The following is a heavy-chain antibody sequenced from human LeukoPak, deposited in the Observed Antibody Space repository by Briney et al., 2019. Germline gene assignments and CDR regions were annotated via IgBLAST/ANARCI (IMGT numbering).Heavy chain of an antibody. J-gene: IGHJ4*02. CDR1: GYTLTELS. V-gene: IGHV1-24*01. CDR3: ATDLPYHDYVWGSYSPYFDY. Sequence: ASVKVSCKVSGYTLTELSMHWVRHAPGKGLEWMGGFDPEDGETIYAQKFQGRVTMTEDTSTDTAYMEMSSLRSEDTAVYYCATDLPYHDYVWGSYSPYFDYWGQGTLVTVSS. D-gene: IGHD3-16*01. CDR2: FDPEDGET.